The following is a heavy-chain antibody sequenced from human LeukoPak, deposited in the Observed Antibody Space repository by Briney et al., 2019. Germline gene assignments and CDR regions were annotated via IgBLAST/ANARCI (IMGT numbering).Heavy chain of an antibody. CDR2: ITGSGGTT. CDR3: AKDPYDTSGYNYGPTGGVDY. CDR1: GFTFNSYA. J-gene: IGHJ4*02. V-gene: IGHV3-23*01. Sequence: GGSLRLSCAASGFTFNSYAMSWVRQAPGKGLEWVSGITGSGGTTYYADSVKGRFTISRDNSKNTPYLQMNSLRAEDTAVYYCAKDPYDTSGYNYGPTGGVDYWGQGTLVTVSS. D-gene: IGHD3-22*01.